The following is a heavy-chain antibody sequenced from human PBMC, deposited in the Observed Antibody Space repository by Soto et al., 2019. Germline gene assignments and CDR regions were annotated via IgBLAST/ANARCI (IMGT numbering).Heavy chain of an antibody. J-gene: IGHJ4*02. Sequence: LRLSCAASGFTFSSYWMHWVRQAPGKGLVWVSRINPDGSATNYADSVKGRFTISRDNAKNTLYLQMNSLRAEDTAVYYCAKVAYYYDSSGYLAPDYWGQGTLVTVSS. CDR2: INPDGSAT. CDR1: GFTFSSYW. CDR3: AKVAYYYDSSGYLAPDY. D-gene: IGHD3-22*01. V-gene: IGHV3-74*01.